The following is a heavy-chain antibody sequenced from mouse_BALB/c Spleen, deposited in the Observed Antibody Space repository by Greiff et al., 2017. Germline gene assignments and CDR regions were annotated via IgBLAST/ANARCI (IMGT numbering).Heavy chain of an antibody. Sequence: VQLQQSGPGLVKPSQTLSLTCSVTGYSITSGYYWNWIRQFPGNKLEWMGYISYDGSNNYNPSLKNRISITRDTSKNQFFLKLNSVTTEDTATYYCARDDEAMDYWGQGTSVTVSS. CDR2: ISYDGSN. J-gene: IGHJ4*01. CDR1: GYSITSGYY. CDR3: ARDDEAMDY. V-gene: IGHV3-6*02.